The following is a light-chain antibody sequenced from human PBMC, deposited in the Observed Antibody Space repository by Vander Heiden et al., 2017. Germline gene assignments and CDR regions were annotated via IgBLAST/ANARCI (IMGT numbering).Light chain of an antibody. CDR3: QVWDSSSAHPV. Sequence: SSVLTQLPSVSVAPGKTARITCGGNNIGSKSGHWYQQKPGQAPVVVVYDDSDRPSGIPERFSGSSSGNTATLTISRVEAGDEADYSCQVWDSSSAHPVFGGGTKLTVL. CDR2: DDS. J-gene: IGLJ3*02. CDR1: NIGSKS. V-gene: IGLV3-21*03.